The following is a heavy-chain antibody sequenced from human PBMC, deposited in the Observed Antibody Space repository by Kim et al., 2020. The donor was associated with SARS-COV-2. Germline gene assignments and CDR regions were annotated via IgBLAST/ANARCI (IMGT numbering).Heavy chain of an antibody. CDR3: ARDHKNEVPAAMSYYGMDV. D-gene: IGHD2-2*01. J-gene: IGHJ6*02. V-gene: IGHV4-31*03. CDR2: IYYSGST. CDR1: GGSISSGGYY. Sequence: SETLSLTCTVSGGSISSGGYYWSWIRQHPGKGLEWIGYIYYSGSTYYNPSLKSRVTISVDTSKNQFSLKLSSVTAADTAVYYCARDHKNEVPAAMSYYGMDVWGQGTTVTVS.